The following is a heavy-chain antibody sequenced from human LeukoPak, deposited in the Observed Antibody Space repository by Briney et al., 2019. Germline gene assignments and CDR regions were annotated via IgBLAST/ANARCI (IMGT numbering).Heavy chain of an antibody. D-gene: IGHD3-22*01. CDR2: INHSGST. Sequence: SETLSLTCAVYGGSFSGYYWSWIRQPPGKGLEWIGEINHSGSTNYNPSLKSRVTISVDTSKKQFSLKLSSVTAADTAVYYCARHADSSGYYFFDFWGQGTLVTVSS. CDR3: ARHADSSGYYFFDF. J-gene: IGHJ4*02. V-gene: IGHV4-34*01. CDR1: GGSFSGYY.